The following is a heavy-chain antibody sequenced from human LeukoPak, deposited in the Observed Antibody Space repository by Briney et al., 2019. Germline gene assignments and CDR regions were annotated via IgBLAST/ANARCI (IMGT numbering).Heavy chain of an antibody. J-gene: IGHJ3*02. V-gene: IGHV3-30*03. CDR1: GFTFSSYG. D-gene: IGHD3-22*01. CDR3: ARDSSGYAFDI. Sequence: GGSLRLSCAASGFTFSSYGMHWVRQAPGKGLERVAVISYDGSNKYYADSVKGRFTISRDNSKNTLYLQMNSLRAEDTAVYYCARDSSGYAFDIWGQGTMVTVSS. CDR2: ISYDGSNK.